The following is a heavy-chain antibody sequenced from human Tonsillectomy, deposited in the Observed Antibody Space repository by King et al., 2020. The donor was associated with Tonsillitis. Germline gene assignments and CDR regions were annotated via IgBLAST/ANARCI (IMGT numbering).Heavy chain of an antibody. D-gene: IGHD6-13*01. CDR2: IGTAGDT. CDR1: GFTFSSYD. Sequence: VQLVESGGGLVQPGGSLRLSCAASGFTFSSYDMHWVRQATGKGLEWVSAIGTAGDTYYPGSVKGRFTISRENAKNSLYLQMNSLRAGDTAVYYCTRGTNYSGSLSTPLDPWGQGTLVTVSS. J-gene: IGHJ5*02. CDR3: TRGTNYSGSLSTPLDP. V-gene: IGHV3-13*01.